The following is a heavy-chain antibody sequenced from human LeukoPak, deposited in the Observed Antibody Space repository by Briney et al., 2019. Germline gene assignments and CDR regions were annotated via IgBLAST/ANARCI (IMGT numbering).Heavy chain of an antibody. CDR3: AREWQYQFDY. CDR1: SGSISNTNYY. CDR2: VYHSGIT. Sequence: SETLSRTCTVSSGSISNTNYYWAWIRQPPGGGLEWIGSVYHSGITYYTPSLKSRVSISVDTSKNQFSLKVTSVTAADTAVYYCAREWQYQFDYWGQGSLVTISS. J-gene: IGHJ4*02. D-gene: IGHD4-11*01. V-gene: IGHV4-39*07.